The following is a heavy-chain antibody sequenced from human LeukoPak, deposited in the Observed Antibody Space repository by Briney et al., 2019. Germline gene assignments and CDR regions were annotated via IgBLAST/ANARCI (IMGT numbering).Heavy chain of an antibody. J-gene: IGHJ1*01. CDR3: ALGYCGGGSCYAREYFQH. D-gene: IGHD2-15*01. CDR1: GGSISSGGYY. CDR2: IYYSGST. V-gene: IGHV4-31*01. Sequence: SQTLSLTCTVSGGSISSGGYYWTWIRQHPGKGLEWIGYIYYSGSTYYNPSLKSQVTISVDTSKNQFSLKLSSVTAADTAVYYCALGYCGGGSCYAREYFQHWGQGTLVTVSS.